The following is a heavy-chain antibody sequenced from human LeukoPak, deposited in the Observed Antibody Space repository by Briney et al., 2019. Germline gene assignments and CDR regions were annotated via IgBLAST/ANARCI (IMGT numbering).Heavy chain of an antibody. Sequence: PGGSLRLSCAASGFTFSSYGMHWVRQAPGKGLEWVAVISYDGSNKYYADSVKGRFTISRDNSKNTLYLQMNSLRAEDTAVYYCARADLRWELLPFDYWGQGTLVTVSS. CDR1: GFTFSSYG. V-gene: IGHV3-30*03. CDR2: ISYDGSNK. J-gene: IGHJ4*02. CDR3: ARADLRWELLPFDY. D-gene: IGHD1-26*01.